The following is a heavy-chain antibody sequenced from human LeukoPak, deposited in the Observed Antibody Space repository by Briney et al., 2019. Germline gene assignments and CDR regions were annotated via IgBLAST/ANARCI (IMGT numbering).Heavy chain of an antibody. Sequence: GGSLRLSCAASGFTFSSYAMHWVRQAPGKGLEWVAVISYDGSNKYYADSVKGRFTISRDNSRNTLYLQMNSLRAEDTAMYYCAKDRVRQWLDSDFDYWGQGTLVTVSS. D-gene: IGHD6-19*01. CDR2: ISYDGSNK. CDR1: GFTFSSYA. J-gene: IGHJ4*02. V-gene: IGHV3-30-3*01. CDR3: AKDRVRQWLDSDFDY.